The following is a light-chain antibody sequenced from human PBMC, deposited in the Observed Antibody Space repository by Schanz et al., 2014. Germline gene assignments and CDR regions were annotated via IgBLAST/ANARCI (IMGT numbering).Light chain of an antibody. CDR2: EGS. CDR3: CSYAGSYAV. J-gene: IGLJ3*02. CDR1: SSDVGSYNL. V-gene: IGLV2-11*01. Sequence: QSALTQPPSASGSPGQSITISCTGTSSDVGSYNLVSWYQQHPGKAPKLMIYEGSKRPSGVPDRFSGSKSGDTASLTISGLQAEDEADYYCCSYAGSYAVFGGGTKLTVL.